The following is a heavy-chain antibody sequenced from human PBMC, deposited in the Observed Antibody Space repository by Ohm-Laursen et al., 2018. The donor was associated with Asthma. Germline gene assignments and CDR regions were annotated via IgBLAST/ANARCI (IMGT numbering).Heavy chain of an antibody. V-gene: IGHV3-53*01. Sequence: SLRLSCAASGFTVSSNYMSWVRQAPGKGLEWVSVIYSGGSTYYADSVKGRFTISRDNSKNTLYLQMNSLRAEDTAVYYCARDLCSGGSCYPLDAFDIWGQGTMVTVSS. D-gene: IGHD2-15*01. CDR1: GFTVSSNY. CDR2: IYSGGST. CDR3: ARDLCSGGSCYPLDAFDI. J-gene: IGHJ3*02.